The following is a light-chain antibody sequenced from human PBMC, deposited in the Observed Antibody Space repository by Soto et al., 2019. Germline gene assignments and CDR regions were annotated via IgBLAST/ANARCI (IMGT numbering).Light chain of an antibody. V-gene: IGLV4-60*02. CDR2: LEGSGSY. CDR1: SGHSSYI. Sequence: QSVLTQSSSASASLGSSVKLTCTLSSGHSSYIIAWHQQQPGKAPRYLMKLEGSGSYNKGSGVPDRFSGSSSGADRYLTISTLQFEDEADYYCETWDSNTHTVFGGGTKLAAL. J-gene: IGLJ3*02. CDR3: ETWDSNTHTV.